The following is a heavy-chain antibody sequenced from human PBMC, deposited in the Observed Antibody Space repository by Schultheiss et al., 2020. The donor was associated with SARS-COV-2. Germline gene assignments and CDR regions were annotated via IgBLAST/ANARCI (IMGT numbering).Heavy chain of an antibody. J-gene: IGHJ4*02. D-gene: IGHD3-22*01. CDR1: GFTFSSYA. V-gene: IGHV3-30-3*01. CDR2: ISYDGSNK. CDR3: ARPYYYDSSGLKLRGIFDY. Sequence: GGSLRLSCAASGFTFSSYAMHWVRQAPGKGLEWVAVISYDGSNKYYADSVKGRFTISRDNSKNTLYLQMNSLRAEDTAVYYCARPYYYDSSGLKLRGIFDYWGQGTLVTVSS.